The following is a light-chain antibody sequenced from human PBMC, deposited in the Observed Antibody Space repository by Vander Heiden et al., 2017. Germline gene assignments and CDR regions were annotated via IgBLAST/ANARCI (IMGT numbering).Light chain of an antibody. J-gene: IGKJ1*01. Sequence: DIQMTQSPSSLSASVGDRVTITCRASQSISSYLNWYQQKPGKAPKLLIYAASSLQSGGPSRFSGSGSGTDFTLTISSLQPQDFATYYCQQSSSTPPWTFGQGTRVEIK. CDR2: AAS. CDR1: QSISSY. CDR3: QQSSSTPPWT. V-gene: IGKV1-39*01.